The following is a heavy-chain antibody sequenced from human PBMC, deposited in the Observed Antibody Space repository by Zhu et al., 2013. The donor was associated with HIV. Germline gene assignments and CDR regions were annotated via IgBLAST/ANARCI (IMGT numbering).Heavy chain of an antibody. CDR1: GFTFSSYA. J-gene: IGHJ4*02. CDR3: ARDRIMITFGGVIVH. D-gene: IGHD3-16*02. Sequence: VQLVESGGGVVQPGRSLRLSCAASGFTFSSYAMHWVRQAPGKGLEWVAVISYDGSNKYYADSVKGRFTISRDNSKNTLYLQMNSLRAEDTAVYYCARDRIMITFGGVIVHWGQGTLVTVSS. V-gene: IGHV3-30-3*01. CDR2: ISYDGSNK.